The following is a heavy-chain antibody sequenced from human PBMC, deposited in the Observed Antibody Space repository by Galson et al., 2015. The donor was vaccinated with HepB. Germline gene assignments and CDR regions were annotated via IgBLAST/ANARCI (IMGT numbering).Heavy chain of an antibody. CDR3: ARDQYSSSSYYYYAMDV. CDR2: IWYDGSNK. V-gene: IGHV3-33*01. Sequence: SLRLSCAASGFTLSSYGMHWVRQAPGKGLEWVAVIWYDGSNKYYVDSVKGRFTISRDKSKNTLYLQMNSLRAEDTAVYYCARDQYSSSSYYYYAMDVWGQGTTVTVSS. D-gene: IGHD6-6*01. J-gene: IGHJ6*02. CDR1: GFTLSSYG.